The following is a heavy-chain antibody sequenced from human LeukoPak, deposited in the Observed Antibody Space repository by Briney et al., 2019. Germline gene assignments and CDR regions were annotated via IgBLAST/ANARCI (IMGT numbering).Heavy chain of an antibody. CDR1: GGSISSSSYY. D-gene: IGHD1-1*01. Sequence: SGTLSLTCTVSGGSISSSSYYWGWIRQPPGKGLEWIGSIYYSGSTYYNPSLKSRVTISVDTSKNQFSLKLSSVTAADTAVYYCARVTRHLSYWGQGTLVTVSS. CDR3: ARVTRHLSY. J-gene: IGHJ4*02. V-gene: IGHV4-39*07. CDR2: IYYSGST.